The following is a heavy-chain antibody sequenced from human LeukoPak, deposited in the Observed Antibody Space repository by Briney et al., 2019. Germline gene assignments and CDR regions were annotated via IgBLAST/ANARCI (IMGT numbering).Heavy chain of an antibody. Sequence: GGSLRLSCAASGFTFSSYAMSWVRQAPGRGLEWVANIKPDGSEENYGDSVKGRFIISRDNARNSLFLQMNSLTVEDTAVYYCVRNWNLDSWGQGSLVTVSS. J-gene: IGHJ4*02. V-gene: IGHV3-7*01. D-gene: IGHD1-1*01. CDR2: IKPDGSEE. CDR3: VRNWNLDS. CDR1: GFTFSSYA.